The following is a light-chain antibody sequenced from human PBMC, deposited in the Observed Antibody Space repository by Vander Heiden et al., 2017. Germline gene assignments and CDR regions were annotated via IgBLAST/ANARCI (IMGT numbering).Light chain of an antibody. CDR1: SSNIGINY. CDR2: RSN. CDR3: AAWDDNLSGLL. V-gene: IGLV1-47*01. J-gene: IGLJ2*01. Sequence: QSVLTQPPSASATPGQRVTISCSGSSSNIGINYVYWYQQLPGTAPKLLIYRSNQRPSGVSDRFSGSKSGTSAFLAISGLRSEDEADYYCAAWDDNLSGLLFGGGTKLTLL.